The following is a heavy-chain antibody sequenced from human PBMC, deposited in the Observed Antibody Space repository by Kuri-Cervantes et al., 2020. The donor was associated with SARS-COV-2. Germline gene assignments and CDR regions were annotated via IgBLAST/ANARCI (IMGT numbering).Heavy chain of an antibody. D-gene: IGHD3-10*01. CDR3: ARESLGSGTLSGFYYMDV. J-gene: IGHJ6*03. V-gene: IGHV1-69*13. CDR1: GGTFSSYA. Sequence: SVKVSCKASGGTFSSYAISWVRQAPGQGLEWMGGIIPVFGIANYSQKFQGRVTITADESTSTAYMELSSLRSEDTAVFYCARESLGSGTLSGFYYMDVWGKGTTITVSS. CDR2: IIPVFGIA.